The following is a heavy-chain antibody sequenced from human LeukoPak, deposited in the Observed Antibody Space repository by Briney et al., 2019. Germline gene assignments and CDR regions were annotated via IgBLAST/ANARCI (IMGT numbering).Heavy chain of an antibody. CDR2: ISYDGSKK. CDR3: AKEACSGSCYSDYFDY. V-gene: IGHV3-30*18. J-gene: IGHJ4*02. Sequence: PGRSLRLSCAASGFTFSNYGIHWVRQAPGKGLEWVAVISYDGSKKYYADSVKGRFTISRDNSKNTLYLQMNSLRAEDTAVYYSAKEACSGSCYSDYFDYWGQGTLVTVSS. D-gene: IGHD2-15*01. CDR1: GFTFSNYG.